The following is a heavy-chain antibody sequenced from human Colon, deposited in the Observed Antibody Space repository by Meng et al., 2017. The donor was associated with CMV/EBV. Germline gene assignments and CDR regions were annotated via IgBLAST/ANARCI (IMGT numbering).Heavy chain of an antibody. CDR3: TKDNEDIVLMLGASNLPGAAFDG. V-gene: IGHV3-9*01. Sequence: SLKISCAGSGFNFEDYAMHWVRQVPGKGLEGVSGINWNGNNIFYADSVKGRFTISRDNAKSSLYLQMNSLRPEDTALYYCTKDNEDIVLMLGASNLPGAAFDGWGQGVMVTVSS. CDR1: GFNFEDYA. D-gene: IGHD2-8*01. J-gene: IGHJ3*01. CDR2: INWNGNNI.